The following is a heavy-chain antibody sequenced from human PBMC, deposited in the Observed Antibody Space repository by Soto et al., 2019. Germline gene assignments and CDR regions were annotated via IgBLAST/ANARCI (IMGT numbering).Heavy chain of an antibody. Sequence: KAGGSLRLSCAASGLTFSSYSMNWVRQAPGKGLEWVSSISSSSSYIYYADSVKGRFTISRDNAKNSLYLQMNSLRAEDRAVYYCARVRHGARMVRGVITDHSYDYYAMDIWGQGPTVTVSS. CDR2: ISSSSSYI. D-gene: IGHD3-10*01. J-gene: IGHJ6*02. V-gene: IGHV3-21*01. CDR1: GLTFSSYS. CDR3: ARVRHGARMVRGVITDHSYDYYAMDI.